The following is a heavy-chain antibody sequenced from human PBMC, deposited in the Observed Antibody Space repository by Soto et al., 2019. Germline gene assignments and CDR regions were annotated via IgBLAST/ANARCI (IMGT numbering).Heavy chain of an antibody. D-gene: IGHD2-2*01. CDR1: GFTFSSYA. CDR2: ISGSGGST. CDR3: AKDPLSLPWFDP. J-gene: IGHJ5*02. V-gene: IGHV3-23*01. Sequence: GGSLRLSCAASGFTFSSYAMSWVRQAPGKGLEWVSAISGSGGSTYYATSVKGRFTISRDNSKNTLYLQMNSLRAEDTAVYYCAKDPLSLPWFDPWGQGTLVTVSS.